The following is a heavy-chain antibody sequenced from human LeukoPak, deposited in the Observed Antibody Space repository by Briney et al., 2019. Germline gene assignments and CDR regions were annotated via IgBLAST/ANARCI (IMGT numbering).Heavy chain of an antibody. V-gene: IGHV1-8*03. Sequence: ASVKVSCKASGYTFTSYDINWVRQATGQGLEWMGWMNPNSGNTGYAQKFQGRVTITRNTSISTAYMELSSLRSEDTAVYYCARLATSEDAFDIWGQGTMVTVSS. CDR1: GYTFTSYD. J-gene: IGHJ3*02. CDR3: ARLATSEDAFDI. D-gene: IGHD5-12*01. CDR2: MNPNSGNT.